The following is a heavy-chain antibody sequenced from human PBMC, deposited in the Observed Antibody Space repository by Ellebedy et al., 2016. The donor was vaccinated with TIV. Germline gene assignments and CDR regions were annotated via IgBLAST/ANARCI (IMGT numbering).Heavy chain of an antibody. CDR2: IYSGGKA. CDR3: AKDSGWEHEY. Sequence: GESLKISCTASGFTVSSNYMSWVRQAPGKGLEWVSVIYSGGKAYHADSVKGRFNISRDISKNTLFLQMNSLRAEDTALYYCAKDSGWEHEYWGQGTLVTISS. D-gene: IGHD3-10*01. CDR1: GFTVSSNY. V-gene: IGHV3-66*01. J-gene: IGHJ4*02.